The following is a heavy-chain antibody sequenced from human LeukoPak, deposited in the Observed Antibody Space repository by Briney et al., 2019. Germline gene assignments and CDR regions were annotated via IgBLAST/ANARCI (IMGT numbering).Heavy chain of an antibody. D-gene: IGHD5-24*01. CDR2: IYYSGST. CDR3: AREMAMSAFDI. J-gene: IGHJ3*02. V-gene: IGHV4-59*01. CDR1: GGSISSYY. Sequence: PSETLSLTCTVSGGSISSYYWSWIRQPPGKGLEWIGYIYYSGSTNYNPSLKSRVTTSVDTSKNQFSLKLSSVTAADTAVYYCAREMAMSAFDIWGQGTMVTVSS.